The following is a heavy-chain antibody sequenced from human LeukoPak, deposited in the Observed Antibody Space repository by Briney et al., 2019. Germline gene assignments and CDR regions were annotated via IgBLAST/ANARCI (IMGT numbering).Heavy chain of an antibody. J-gene: IGHJ4*02. CDR3: ARWGYYDSSGYYLFDY. CDR1: GFTFSSYW. Sequence: PGGSLRLSCAASGFTFSSYWMSWVRQAPGKGLEWAANIKQDGSEKYYVDSVKGRFTISRDNAKNSLYLQMNSLRAEDTAVYYCARWGYYDSSGYYLFDYWGQGTLVTVSS. V-gene: IGHV3-7*01. CDR2: IKQDGSEK. D-gene: IGHD3-22*01.